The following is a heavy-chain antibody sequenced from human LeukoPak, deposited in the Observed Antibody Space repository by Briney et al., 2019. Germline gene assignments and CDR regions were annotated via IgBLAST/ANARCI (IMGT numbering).Heavy chain of an antibody. J-gene: IGHJ4*02. CDR1: GYSISSGYY. Sequence: SETLSLTCAVSGYSISSGYYWGWIRQPPGKGLEWIGSIYHSGSTYYNPSLKSRVTISVDTSKNQVSLKLSSVTAADTAVYYCASRRPGYSYGWYYFDYWGQGTLVTVSS. V-gene: IGHV4-38-2*01. CDR3: ASRRPGYSYGWYYFDY. D-gene: IGHD5-18*01. CDR2: IYHSGST.